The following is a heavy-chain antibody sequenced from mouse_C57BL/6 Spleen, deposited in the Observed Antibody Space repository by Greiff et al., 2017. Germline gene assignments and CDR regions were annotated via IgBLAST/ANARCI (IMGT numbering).Heavy chain of an antibody. CDR1: GFSLTSYG. J-gene: IGHJ4*01. Sequence: VQLQESGPGLVQPSQSLSITCTVSGFSLTSYGVHWVRQSPGKGLEWLGVIWRGGSTDYNAAFISRLSISKDNSKSHVFFKMNSLQADDTAIYYCARKYYGGYAMDDWGKGTSVTVSS. CDR2: IWRGGST. V-gene: IGHV2-2*01. D-gene: IGHD1-1*01. CDR3: ARKYYGGYAMDD.